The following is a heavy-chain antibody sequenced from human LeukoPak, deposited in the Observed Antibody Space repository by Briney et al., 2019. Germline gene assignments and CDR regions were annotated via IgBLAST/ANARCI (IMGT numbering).Heavy chain of an antibody. J-gene: IGHJ4*02. CDR2: IGTAGDT. CDR1: GFTFSSYD. V-gene: IGHV3-13*01. D-gene: IGHD3-22*01. CDR3: ASLYYYDSSGYILDY. Sequence: GGSLRLSCAASGFTFSSYDMHWVRHATGKGLEWVSAIGTAGDTYYPGSVKGRFTISRENAKNSLYLQMNSLRAGDTAVYYCASLYYYDSSGYILDYWGQGTLVTVSS.